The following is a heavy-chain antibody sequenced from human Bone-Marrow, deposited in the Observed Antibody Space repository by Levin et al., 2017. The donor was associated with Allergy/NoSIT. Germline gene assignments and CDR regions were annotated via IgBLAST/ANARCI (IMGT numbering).Heavy chain of an antibody. CDR3: ARPYSSSWYSGYYYYGMDV. D-gene: IGHD6-13*01. J-gene: IGHJ6*02. CDR1: GFTFSSYS. Sequence: GGSLRLSCAASGFTFSSYSMNWVRQAPGKGLEWVSSISSSSSYIYYADSVKGRFTISRDNAKNSLYLQMNSLRAEDTAVYYCARPYSSSWYSGYYYYGMDVWGQGTTVTVSS. V-gene: IGHV3-21*01. CDR2: ISSSSSYI.